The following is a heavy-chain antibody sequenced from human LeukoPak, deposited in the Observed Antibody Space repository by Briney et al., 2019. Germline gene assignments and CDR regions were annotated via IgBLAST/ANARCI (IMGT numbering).Heavy chain of an antibody. CDR2: ISSRSSDI. CDR1: GFTFSSDS. Sequence: GGSLRLSCAASGFTFSSDSMNWVRQAPGKGLEWVSSISSRSSDIYYAYSVNGRFTISRDNGKNSIYLQMNRLRAEETAVYYCARETADIVVVPAATYGMDVWGKGTTVTVSS. CDR3: ARETADIVVVPAATYGMDV. D-gene: IGHD2-2*01. J-gene: IGHJ6*04. V-gene: IGHV3-21*01.